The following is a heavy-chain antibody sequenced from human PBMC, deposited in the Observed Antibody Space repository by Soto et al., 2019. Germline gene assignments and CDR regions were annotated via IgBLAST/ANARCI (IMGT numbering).Heavy chain of an antibody. CDR1: GGSVTSYY. V-gene: IGHV4-59*02. J-gene: IGHJ4*02. CDR2: IFYSGST. CDR3: ARADSYGIDN. Sequence: PSETLSLTCTVSGGSVTSYYWSWIRQPPGKGLEYIGYIFYSGSTNYNPSLKSRVTISMDTSKNQFSLRLGSVTAADTAVYYCARADSYGIDNWGQGTLVTVSS. D-gene: IGHD5-18*01.